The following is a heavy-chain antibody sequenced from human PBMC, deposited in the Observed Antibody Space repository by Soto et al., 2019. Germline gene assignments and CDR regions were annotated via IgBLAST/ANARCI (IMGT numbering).Heavy chain of an antibody. CDR3: ARARRTMVRGVVPIFDY. Sequence: GGSLRLSCAASGFTFDDYGMSWVRQAPGKGLEWVSGINWNGGSTGYADSVKGRFTISRDNAKNSLYLQMNSLRAEDTALYYCARARRTMVRGVVPIFDYWGQGTLVTVSS. CDR2: INWNGGST. V-gene: IGHV3-20*04. J-gene: IGHJ4*02. D-gene: IGHD3-10*01. CDR1: GFTFDDYG.